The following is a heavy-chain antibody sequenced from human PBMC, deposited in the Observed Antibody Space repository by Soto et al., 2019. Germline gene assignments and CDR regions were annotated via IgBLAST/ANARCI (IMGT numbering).Heavy chain of an antibody. Sequence: SETLSLTCTVSGGSISSRGYYCSWIRQFPGKGLEWIGYISYSESTDYNPSLKSRVTISADTSKNQFSLKLSSVTAADTAVYYCAGGNDYARIGYWGQGAQVTVSS. CDR3: AGGNDYARIGY. CDR2: ISYSEST. J-gene: IGHJ4*02. CDR1: GGSISSRGYY. D-gene: IGHD4-17*01. V-gene: IGHV4-31*02.